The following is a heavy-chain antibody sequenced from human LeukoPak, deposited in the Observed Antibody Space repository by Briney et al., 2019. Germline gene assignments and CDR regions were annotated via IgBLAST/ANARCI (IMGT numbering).Heavy chain of an antibody. CDR3: AKDPGYDYVWGSYRTVT. V-gene: IGHV3-20*04. CDR1: GFTFDDYG. D-gene: IGHD3-16*02. CDR2: INWNGGST. J-gene: IGHJ4*02. Sequence: GGSLRLSCAASGFTFDDYGMSWVRQAPGKGLEWVSGINWNGGSTGYADSVKGRFTITRDNAKNSLYLQMNSLRAEDTAVYYCAKDPGYDYVWGSYRTVTWGQGTLVTVSS.